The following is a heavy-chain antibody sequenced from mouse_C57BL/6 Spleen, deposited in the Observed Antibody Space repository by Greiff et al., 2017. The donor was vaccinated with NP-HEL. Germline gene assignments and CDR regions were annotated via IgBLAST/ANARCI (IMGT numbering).Heavy chain of an antibody. CDR1: GFTFSSYT. Sequence: EVQLVESGGGLVKPGGSLKLSCAASGFTFSSYTMSWVRQTPEKRLEWVATISGGGGNTYYPDSVKGRFTISRDNAKNTLYLQMSSLRSEDTALYYCARQAYYGPWFAYWGQGTLVTVSA. D-gene: IGHD1-1*01. J-gene: IGHJ3*01. CDR2: ISGGGGNT. V-gene: IGHV5-9*01. CDR3: ARQAYYGPWFAY.